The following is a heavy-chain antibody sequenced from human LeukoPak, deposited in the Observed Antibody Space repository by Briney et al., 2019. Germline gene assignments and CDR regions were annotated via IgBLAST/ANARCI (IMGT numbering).Heavy chain of an antibody. CDR2: MNPNSGNT. V-gene: IGHV1-8*01. J-gene: IGHJ4*02. Sequence: ASVKVSCKASGYTFTSYDINWVRQAAGQGLEWMGWMNPNSGNTGYAQKFQGRVTMTRNTSISTAYMELSSLRSEGTAVYYCARVRGVVPAARRYYFAYWGQGTLVTVSS. CDR3: ARVRGVVPAARRYYFAY. D-gene: IGHD2-2*01. CDR1: GYTFTSYD.